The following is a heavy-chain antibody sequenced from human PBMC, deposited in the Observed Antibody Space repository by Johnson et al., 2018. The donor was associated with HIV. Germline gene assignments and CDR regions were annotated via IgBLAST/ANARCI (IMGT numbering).Heavy chain of an antibody. CDR3: ARAHLIFPKNAFDI. D-gene: IGHD3-3*02. V-gene: IGHV3-23*04. Sequence: VQLVESGGSLLQPGGSLRLSCAASGFTFSTNAMSWVRQAPGKGLEWVSGISDSGGSQTYYLASVQVRFTISRDNVNNSVLLLLNRLEVEDTSGYFCARAHLIFPKNAFDIWGQGTMVTVSS. J-gene: IGHJ3*02. CDR1: GFTFSTNA. CDR2: ISDSGGSQT.